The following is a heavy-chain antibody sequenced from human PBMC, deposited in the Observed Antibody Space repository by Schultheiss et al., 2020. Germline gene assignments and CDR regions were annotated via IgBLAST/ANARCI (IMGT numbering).Heavy chain of an antibody. J-gene: IGHJ4*02. Sequence: SETLSLTCAVYGGSFSGYYWSWIRQPPGKGLEWIGEINHSGSTNYNPSLKSRVTISVDTSKNQFSLKLSSVTAADTAVYYFARGRGAAVAGTELTSFDYWRKGTLVTAS. CDR2: INHSGST. V-gene: IGHV4-34*01. D-gene: IGHD6-19*01. CDR3: ARGRGAAVAGTELTSFDY. CDR1: GGSFSGYY.